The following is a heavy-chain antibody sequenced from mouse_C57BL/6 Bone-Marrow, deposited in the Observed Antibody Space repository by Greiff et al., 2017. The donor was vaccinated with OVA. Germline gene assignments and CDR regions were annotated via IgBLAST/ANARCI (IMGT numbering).Heavy chain of an antibody. CDR2: ISDGGSYT. J-gene: IGHJ2*01. CDR1: GFTFSSYA. CDR3: ARDRWAY. V-gene: IGHV5-4*01. Sequence: EVKVVESGGGLVKPGGSLKLSCAASGFTFSSYAMSWVRQTPEKRLEWVATISDGGSYTYYPDNVKGRFTISRDNAKNNLYLQRSHLKSEDTAMYYCARDRWAYWGQGTTLTVSS. D-gene: IGHD3-1*01.